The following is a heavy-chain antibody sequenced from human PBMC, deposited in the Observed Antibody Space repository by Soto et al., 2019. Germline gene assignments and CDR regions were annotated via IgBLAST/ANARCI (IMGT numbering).Heavy chain of an antibody. CDR3: ARGPLVVLNYFES. V-gene: IGHV1-69*02. CDR1: GGTFRNYP. J-gene: IGHJ4*02. CDR2: IFPLTDIP. Sequence: QVQLVPSGTEVKKPGSSVKVSCKASGGTFRNYPINWVRQAPGQGLEWMGSIFPLTDIPDYAQNFQARRTISADKSTSTAYMELSSLTSDDTAMYFCARGPLVVLNYFESWGQGTLVTVSS.